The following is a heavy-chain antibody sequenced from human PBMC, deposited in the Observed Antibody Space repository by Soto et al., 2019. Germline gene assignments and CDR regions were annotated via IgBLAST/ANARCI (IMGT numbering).Heavy chain of an antibody. D-gene: IGHD1-7*01. CDR3: ARGKLSSARENAFDI. CDR2: ISWNGGST. CDR1: GFTFDDYG. J-gene: IGHJ3*02. V-gene: IGHV3-20*01. Sequence: ESGGGVVRPGGSLRLSCAASGFTFDDYGMSWVRQAPGKGLEWVSAISWNGGSTGYGDSVKGRFTISRDNAKNSLYLQMNSLRAEDTALYHCARGKLSSARENAFDIWGQGTMVTVSS.